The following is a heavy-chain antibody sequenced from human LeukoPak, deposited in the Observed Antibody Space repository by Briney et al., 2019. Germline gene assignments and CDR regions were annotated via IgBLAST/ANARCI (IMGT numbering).Heavy chain of an antibody. CDR3: ARVGRYCSGGSCLRVYYFDY. V-gene: IGHV3-21*01. Sequence: GGSLRLSCAASGFTFSSYSMNWVRQAPGKGLVWVSSISSSSSYIYYADSVKGRFTISRDNAKNSLYLQMNSLRAEDTAVYYCARVGRYCSGGSCLRVYYFDYWGQGTLVTVSS. J-gene: IGHJ4*02. CDR1: GFTFSSYS. CDR2: ISSSSSYI. D-gene: IGHD2-15*01.